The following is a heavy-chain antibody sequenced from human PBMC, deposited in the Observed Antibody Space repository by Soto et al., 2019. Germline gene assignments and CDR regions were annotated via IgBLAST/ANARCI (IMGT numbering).Heavy chain of an antibody. V-gene: IGHV1-69*01. CDR2: IIPIFGTA. D-gene: IGHD5-18*01. CDR3: ARDMRGYSYGTYYYYGMDV. CDR1: GGTFSSYA. Sequence: QVQLVQSGAEVKKPGSSVKVSCKASGGTFSSYAISWVRQAPGQGLEWMGGIIPIFGTANYAPKFQGRVTITADESTSTAYMELSSLRSEDTAVYYCARDMRGYSYGTYYYYGMDVWGQGTTVTVSS. J-gene: IGHJ6*02.